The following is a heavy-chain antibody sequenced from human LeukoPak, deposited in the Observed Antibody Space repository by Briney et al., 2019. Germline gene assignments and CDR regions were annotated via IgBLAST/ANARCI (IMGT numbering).Heavy chain of an antibody. J-gene: IGHJ5*02. CDR1: GITFSDYY. D-gene: IGHD6-13*01. V-gene: IGHV3-11*01. CDR2: ISSSGSTI. CDR3: TRTGIAAPFDP. Sequence: GGSLRLSCAASGITFSDYYMSWIRQAPGKGLEWVSYISSSGSTIYYADSVKGRFTISRDNAKNSPYLQMNSLRAEDTAVYYCTRTGIAAPFDPWGQGTLVTVSS.